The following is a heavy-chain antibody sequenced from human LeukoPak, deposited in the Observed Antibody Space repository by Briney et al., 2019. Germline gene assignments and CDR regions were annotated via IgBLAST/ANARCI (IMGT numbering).Heavy chain of an antibody. CDR3: ARGRFLEWLLYNWFDP. D-gene: IGHD3-3*01. V-gene: IGHV4-34*01. CDR1: GGSFSGYY. J-gene: IGHJ5*02. CDR2: INHSGST. Sequence: PSETLSLTCAVYGGSFSGYYWSWLRQPPGKGLEWIGEINHSGSTNYNPSLKSRVTISVDTSKNQFSLKLSSVTAADTAVYYCARGRFLEWLLYNWFDPWGQGNLVTVSS.